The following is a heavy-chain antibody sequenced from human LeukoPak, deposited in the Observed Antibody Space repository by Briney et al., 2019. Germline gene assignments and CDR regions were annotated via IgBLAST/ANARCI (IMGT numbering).Heavy chain of an antibody. CDR2: IYYSGNT. CDR3: ARGRSYDFWSGYQNWFDP. V-gene: IGHV4-59*12. D-gene: IGHD3-3*01. CDR1: GGSTSSYY. J-gene: IGHJ5*02. Sequence: SETLSLTCTVSGGSTSSYYWSWIRQPPGKGLEWIGYIYYSGNTNYNPSLKSRVTISVDTSKNQFSLKLSSVTAADTAVYYCARGRSYDFWSGYQNWFDPWGQGTLVTVSS.